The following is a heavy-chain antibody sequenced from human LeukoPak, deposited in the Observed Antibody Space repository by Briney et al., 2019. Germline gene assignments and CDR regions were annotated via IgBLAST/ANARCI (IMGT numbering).Heavy chain of an antibody. Sequence: GGSLRLSCAASGFTFSVYYMFWVRQAPGKGLVWVSNISPDATNSKYADFVEGRFTISRDNAKNTLYLQMNSLRAEDTAVYYCARYFNDYGDYSLPGVDYWGQGTLVTVSS. CDR3: ARYFNDYGDYSLPGVDY. CDR2: ISPDATNS. V-gene: IGHV3-74*03. CDR1: GFTFSVYY. J-gene: IGHJ4*02. D-gene: IGHD4-17*01.